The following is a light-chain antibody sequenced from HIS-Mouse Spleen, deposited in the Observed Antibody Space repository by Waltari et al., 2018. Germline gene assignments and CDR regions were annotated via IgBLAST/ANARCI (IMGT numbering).Light chain of an antibody. CDR2: DVS. V-gene: IGLV2-14*03. Sequence: QSALTQPASVSGSPGQSTPISCTGRSSDVVGYNHVSLYQQHPGKAPKLMIYDVSNRPSGVSNRFSGSKSGNSASLTISGLQAEDEADYYCSSYTSSSTWVFGGGTKLTVL. CDR3: SSYTSSSTWV. J-gene: IGLJ3*02. CDR1: SSDVVGYNH.